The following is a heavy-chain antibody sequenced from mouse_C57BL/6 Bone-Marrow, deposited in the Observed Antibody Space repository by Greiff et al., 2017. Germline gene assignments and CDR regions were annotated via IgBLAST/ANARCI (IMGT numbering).Heavy chain of an antibody. Sequence: EVQLQQSGPGLVKPSQSLSLTCSVTGYSITSGYYWNWIRQFPGNKLEWMGYISYDGSNNYNPSLKNRISITRDTSNNQFFLKLNSVTTEDTATYYCASSNCAWFAYWGQGTLVTVSA. CDR3: ASSNCAWFAY. CDR1: GYSITSGYY. D-gene: IGHD2-5*01. V-gene: IGHV3-6*01. J-gene: IGHJ3*01. CDR2: ISYDGSN.